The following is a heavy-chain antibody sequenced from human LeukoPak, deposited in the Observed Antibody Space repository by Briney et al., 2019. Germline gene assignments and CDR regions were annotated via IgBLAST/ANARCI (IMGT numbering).Heavy chain of an antibody. Sequence: GGSLRLSCAASGLTFSTYWMHWVRQAPGKGLVWVSRINGDGSLSYADSVKGRFTISRDNTKNMLYLQMNSLRAEDTAAYYCAGGASSTVHYWGQGTLVTASS. V-gene: IGHV3-74*01. CDR1: GLTFSTYW. J-gene: IGHJ4*02. CDR3: AGGASSTVHY. D-gene: IGHD6-13*01. CDR2: INGDGSL.